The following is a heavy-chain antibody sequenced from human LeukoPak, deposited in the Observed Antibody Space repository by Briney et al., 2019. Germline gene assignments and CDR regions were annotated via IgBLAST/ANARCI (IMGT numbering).Heavy chain of an antibody. CDR3: VRQDWRYCSGGSCLPAASDI. CDR2: IYNSGST. D-gene: IGHD2-15*01. CDR1: EFTACSNC. J-gene: IGHJ3*02. V-gene: IGHV3-66*04. Sequence: PGGSLRLSCAASEFTACSNCMSWGRQASGKGLEWVSVIYNSGSTYYADSVKGRFTISRDKSKNTLHLQMNSLRAEDTAVYYCVRQDWRYCSGGSCLPAASDIVDRGQMVTVSS.